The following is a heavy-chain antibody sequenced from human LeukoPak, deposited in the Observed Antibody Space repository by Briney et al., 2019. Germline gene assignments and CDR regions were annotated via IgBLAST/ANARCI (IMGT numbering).Heavy chain of an antibody. CDR2: IYYSGST. D-gene: IGHD3-9*01. J-gene: IGHJ5*02. V-gene: IGHV4-59*08. CDR3: ARSYYDILTGYFTPANSWFDP. Sequence: PSEALSLTCTVSGGSISSYYWSWIRQPPGKGLEWIGYIYYSGSTNYNPSLKSRVTISVDTSKNQFSLKLSSVTAADTAVYYCARSYYDILTGYFTPANSWFDPWGQGTLVTVSS. CDR1: GGSISSYY.